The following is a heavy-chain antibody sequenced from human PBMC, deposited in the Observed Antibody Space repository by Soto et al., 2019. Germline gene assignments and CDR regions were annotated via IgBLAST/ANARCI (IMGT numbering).Heavy chain of an antibody. J-gene: IGHJ6*02. Sequence: RLSCASSGFTFNSYGMHWVRQGPGNGLEWVSAIGTAGDTYYPGSVKGRFTISRENAKNSLYLQMNSLRAGDTAVYYCARSIAVAAYYYYYGMDVWGQGTTVTVSS. CDR2: IGTAGDT. CDR3: ARSIAVAAYYYYYGMDV. D-gene: IGHD6-19*01. CDR1: GFTFNSYG. V-gene: IGHV3-13*01.